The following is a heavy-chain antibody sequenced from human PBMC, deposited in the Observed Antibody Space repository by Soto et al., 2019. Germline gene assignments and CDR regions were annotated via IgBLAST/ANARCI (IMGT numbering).Heavy chain of an antibody. J-gene: IGHJ6*02. Sequence: GASVKVSCKASGYTFTGYYMHWVRQAPGQGLEWMGWINPNSGGTNYAQKFQGWVTMTRDTSISTAYMELSRLRSDDTAVYYCARGGYSYGPSYYGMDVWGQGSRVTVSS. D-gene: IGHD5-18*01. CDR2: INPNSGGT. CDR1: GYTFTGYY. V-gene: IGHV1-2*04. CDR3: ARGGYSYGPSYYGMDV.